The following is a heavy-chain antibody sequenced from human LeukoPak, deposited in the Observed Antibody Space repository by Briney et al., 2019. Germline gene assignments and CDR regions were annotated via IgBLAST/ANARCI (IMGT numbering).Heavy chain of an antibody. D-gene: IGHD3-10*01. V-gene: IGHV3-21*01. Sequence: PGGSLRLSCAASGFTFSSYSMNWVRQAPGKGLEWVSSISSSSSYIYYAASVKGRFTIPRDNAKNSLYLQMNSLRAEDTAVYYCARAGGPMVRGVITVNYWGQGTLVTVSS. CDR1: GFTFSSYS. J-gene: IGHJ4*02. CDR2: ISSSSSYI. CDR3: ARAGGPMVRGVITVNY.